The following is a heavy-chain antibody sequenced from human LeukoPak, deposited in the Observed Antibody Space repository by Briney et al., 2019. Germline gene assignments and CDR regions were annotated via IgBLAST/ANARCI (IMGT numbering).Heavy chain of an antibody. J-gene: IGHJ6*02. CDR3: ARMRSPPVTTAVRRRDYYGMDV. D-gene: IGHD4-11*01. V-gene: IGHV3-11*04. CDR2: ISSSGSTI. CDR1: GGSISGTDLY. Sequence: LSLTCTVSGGSISGTDLYWGWIRQLPGKGLEWVSYISSSGSTIYYADSVKGRFTISRDNAKNSLYLQMNSLRAEDTAVYYCARMRSPPVTTAVRRRDYYGMDVWGQGTTVTVSS.